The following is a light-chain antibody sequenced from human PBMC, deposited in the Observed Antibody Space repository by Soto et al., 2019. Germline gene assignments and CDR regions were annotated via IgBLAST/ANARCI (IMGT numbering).Light chain of an antibody. Sequence: DIQMTQSPSTLSASVGDRGTLTCRASQSVSTWLAWYQQKPGKAPKLLIYDASSLESGVPSRFSGSGSGTEFTLTISSLQPDDFATYYCQQYNSYSSSFGQGTKLEI. CDR2: DAS. J-gene: IGKJ2*03. CDR1: QSVSTW. CDR3: QQYNSYSSS. V-gene: IGKV1-5*01.